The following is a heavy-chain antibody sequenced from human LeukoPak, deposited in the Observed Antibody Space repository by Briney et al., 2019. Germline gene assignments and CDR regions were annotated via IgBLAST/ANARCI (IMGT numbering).Heavy chain of an antibody. V-gene: IGHV4-61*02. CDR3: ARGGELLNY. D-gene: IGHD1-7*01. J-gene: IGHJ4*02. Sequence: TLSLTCTVSGGSVSSGDYYWSWIRQPAGKGLEWIGRIYTSGSTSYSPSLKSRVTISLDTSKNQFSLRLSSVTAADTAVYYCARGGELLNYLGQGTPVTVSS. CDR2: IYTSGST. CDR1: GGSVSSGDYY.